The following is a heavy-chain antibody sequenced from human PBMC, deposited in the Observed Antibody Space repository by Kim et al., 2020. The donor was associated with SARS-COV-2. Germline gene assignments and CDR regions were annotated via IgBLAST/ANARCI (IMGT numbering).Heavy chain of an antibody. D-gene: IGHD4-4*01. CDR3: ARGPNYSPFDY. J-gene: IGHJ4*02. V-gene: IGHV3-11*04. Sequence: YCAESVRGRCTTSRNNDKNSLYLQRTSLRAEDTAVYYCARGPNYSPFDYWGQGTLVTVSS.